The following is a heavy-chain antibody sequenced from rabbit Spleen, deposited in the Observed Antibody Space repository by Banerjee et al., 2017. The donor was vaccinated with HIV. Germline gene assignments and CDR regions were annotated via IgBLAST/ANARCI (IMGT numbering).Heavy chain of an antibody. CDR3: ARNYVNAFDP. CDR2: IDTNDGDT. V-gene: IGHV1S45*01. D-gene: IGHD1-1*01. J-gene: IGHJ2*01. CDR1: GFSFSSNW. Sequence: EESGGGLVKPGGTLTLTCTVSGFSFSSNWICWVHQSPGKGLEWIACIDTNDGDTDYANWPKGRFTISKTASSTVTLLMTSVTAAGTATYFCARNYVNAFDPWGPGTLVTVS.